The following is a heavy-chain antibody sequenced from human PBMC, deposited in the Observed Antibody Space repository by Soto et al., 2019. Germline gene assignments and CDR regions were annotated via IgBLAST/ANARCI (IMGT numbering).Heavy chain of an antibody. CDR2: IKGKTDGGTT. V-gene: IGHV3-15*07. CDR3: TTGIVVVVAASLSADY. Sequence: EVQLVESGGGLVKPGGSLRLSCAASGFTFSNAWMNWVRQAPGKGLEWVGRIKGKTDGGTTDYAAPVKGRFTISRDDSKNTLYLQMNSLKTEDTAVYYCTTGIVVVVAASLSADYWGQGTLVTVSS. CDR1: GFTFSNAW. J-gene: IGHJ4*02. D-gene: IGHD2-15*01.